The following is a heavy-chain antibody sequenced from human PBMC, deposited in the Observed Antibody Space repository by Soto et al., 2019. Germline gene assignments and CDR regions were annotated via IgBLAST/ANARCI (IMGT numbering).Heavy chain of an antibody. CDR2: IIPMYGTV. CDR3: ARDLGGCSGGSCRYNWFDP. D-gene: IGHD2-15*01. CDR1: GGTFSTYV. Sequence: VQLVQSGAEVKKPGSSVKVSCKASGGTFSTYVISWVRQAPGQGPEWMGAIIPMYGTVNYAQKFQDRVTIIADTSTSTAYMELSSLRSEDTAVYYCARDLGGCSGGSCRYNWFDPWGQGTLVTVSS. J-gene: IGHJ5*02. V-gene: IGHV1-69*06.